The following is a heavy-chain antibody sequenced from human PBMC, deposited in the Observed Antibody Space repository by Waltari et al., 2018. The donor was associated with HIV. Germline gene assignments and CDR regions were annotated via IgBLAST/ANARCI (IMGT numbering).Heavy chain of an antibody. CDR2: ISSGIRYI. Sequence: EVQLVESGGGLVKPGGSLRLSCSASGFTFSLYPMNWVRQAPGKGREWVSFISSGIRYIYYADSVRGRFTISRDNAKNSLYLQMNSLRAEDTAVYYCARMAVWGQGTEVTVSS. J-gene: IGHJ4*02. CDR1: GFTFSLYP. CDR3: ARMAV. V-gene: IGHV3-21*02.